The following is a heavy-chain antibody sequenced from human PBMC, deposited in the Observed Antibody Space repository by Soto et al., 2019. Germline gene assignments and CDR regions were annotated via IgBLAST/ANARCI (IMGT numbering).Heavy chain of an antibody. Sequence: GGSLRLSCAASGFTFDNYGMSWVRQAPGKGLEWIGAITGAGGSTYNADPVKGRFTISRDNSKKTVYLQVDSLRVEDTAVYYCAKGHSDSFGNYDYFGMDVWGQGTTVTVSS. CDR1: GFTFDNYG. V-gene: IGHV3-23*01. CDR2: ITGAGGST. CDR3: AKGHSDSFGNYDYFGMDV. D-gene: IGHD4-4*01. J-gene: IGHJ6*02.